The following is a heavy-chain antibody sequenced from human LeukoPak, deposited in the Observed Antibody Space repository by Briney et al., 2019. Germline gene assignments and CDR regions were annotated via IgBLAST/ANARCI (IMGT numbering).Heavy chain of an antibody. Sequence: SETLSLTCTVSGGSISSYYWSWIRQPPGKGLEWIGYIYYSGSTYYNPSLKSRVTISVDTSKNQFSLKLSSVTAADTAVYYCATRNIAAAGTGYNWFDPWGQGTLVTVSS. CDR3: ATRNIAAAGTGYNWFDP. CDR1: GGSISSYY. CDR2: IYYSGST. V-gene: IGHV4-59*04. J-gene: IGHJ5*02. D-gene: IGHD6-13*01.